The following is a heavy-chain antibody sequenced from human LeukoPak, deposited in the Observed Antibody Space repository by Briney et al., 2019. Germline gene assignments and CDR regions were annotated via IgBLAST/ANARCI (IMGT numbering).Heavy chain of an antibody. D-gene: IGHD4-17*01. J-gene: IGHJ4*02. CDR3: ARDRDYAFDY. CDR2: IRQSGDIT. Sequence: GGSLRLSCAASEFTFSNYVMNWVRQAPGKGLEWVSSIRQSGDITYYADSVKGRFTISRDNSKNTLSLQMDSLRDEDTAVYYCARDRDYAFDYWGQGTLVTVSS. CDR1: EFTFSNYV. V-gene: IGHV3-23*01.